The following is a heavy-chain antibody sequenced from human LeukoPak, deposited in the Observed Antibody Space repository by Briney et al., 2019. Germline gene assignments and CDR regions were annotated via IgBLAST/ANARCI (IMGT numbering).Heavy chain of an antibody. Sequence: PGGSLRLSCAASGFPFSDYYINDYYMSWIRQAPGKGLEWISYISASGSTIYYADSVMGRFTISRDNAKNSLYLQMNSLRAEDTAVYYCARAQYQRGIAAAGVDYWGQGTLVTVSS. CDR3: ARAQYQRGIAAAGVDY. J-gene: IGHJ4*02. CDR2: ISASGSTI. D-gene: IGHD6-13*01. CDR1: GFPFSDYY. V-gene: IGHV3-11*01.